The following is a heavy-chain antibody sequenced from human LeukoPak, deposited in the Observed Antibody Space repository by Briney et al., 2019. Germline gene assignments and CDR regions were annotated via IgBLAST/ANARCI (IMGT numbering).Heavy chain of an antibody. J-gene: IGHJ3*02. Sequence: SDTLSLTCAVSGYSISSSNWWGWIRQPPGKGLEWIGYIYYSGSTYYNPSLKSRVTMSVDTSKNQFSLKLSSVTAADTAVYYCARGLGVAGDAFDIWGQGTMVTVSS. CDR2: IYYSGST. CDR3: ARGLGVAGDAFDI. D-gene: IGHD3-3*01. CDR1: GYSISSSNW. V-gene: IGHV4-28*03.